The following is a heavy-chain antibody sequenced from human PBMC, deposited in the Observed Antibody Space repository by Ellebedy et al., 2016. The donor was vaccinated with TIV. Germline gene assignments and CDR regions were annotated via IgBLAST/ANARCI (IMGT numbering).Heavy chain of an antibody. D-gene: IGHD2-2*01. V-gene: IGHV3-30*02. Sequence: GESLKISCAASGFTFSSYGMHWVRQAPGKGLEWVAFLRYDGSHKHYVESVKGRFSISRDNSKNTLSLQMNSLRPDDTAIYYCAKGFCTSTSCPWGNWGQGTLVAVSS. CDR3: AKGFCTSTSCPWGN. CDR2: LRYDGSHK. J-gene: IGHJ4*02. CDR1: GFTFSSYG.